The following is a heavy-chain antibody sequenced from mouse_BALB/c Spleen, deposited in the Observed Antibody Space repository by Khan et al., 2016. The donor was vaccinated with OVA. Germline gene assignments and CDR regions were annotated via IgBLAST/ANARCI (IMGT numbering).Heavy chain of an antibody. CDR1: GYTFTDFY. Sequence: QVRLQQSGTELARPGASVNLSCKASGYTFTDFYINWVKQRSGQGLEWIGEISPGSGATYYNEKFKGQATLTADKSSSTAYMQLSSLTSEASAIYFCARGNYFGYTFAYWGQGTLVTVSA. J-gene: IGHJ3*01. CDR2: ISPGSGAT. CDR3: ARGNYFGYTFAY. D-gene: IGHD1-2*01. V-gene: IGHV1-77*01.